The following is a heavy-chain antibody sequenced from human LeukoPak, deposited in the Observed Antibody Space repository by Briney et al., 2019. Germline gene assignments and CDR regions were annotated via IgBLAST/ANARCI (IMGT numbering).Heavy chain of an antibody. Sequence: PGGSLRLSCAASGFTFSSYAMSWVRQAPGKRLEWVSAISGSGGSTYYADSVKGRLTISRDNSKNTLYLQMNSLRAEDTAVYYCASPRDGYNYYYYYMDVWGKGTTVTVSS. CDR2: ISGSGGST. J-gene: IGHJ6*03. V-gene: IGHV3-23*01. CDR1: GFTFSSYA. D-gene: IGHD5-24*01. CDR3: ASPRDGYNYYYYYMDV.